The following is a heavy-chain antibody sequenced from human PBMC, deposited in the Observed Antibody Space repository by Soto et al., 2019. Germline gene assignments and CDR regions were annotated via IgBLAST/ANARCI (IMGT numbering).Heavy chain of an antibody. CDR1: GDIFINYG. CDR2: ISGYNGNT. V-gene: IGHV1-18*01. Sequence: AAVKVSCKASGDIFINYGITWVRQAPGQGLEWMGWISGYNGNTKYADKLQGRVTMTTDTPTTTAYMELRSLRSDDTAVYYCARDEVPAANWLDRWGQGTLVTVSS. CDR3: ARDEVPAANWLDR. J-gene: IGHJ5*02. D-gene: IGHD2-2*01.